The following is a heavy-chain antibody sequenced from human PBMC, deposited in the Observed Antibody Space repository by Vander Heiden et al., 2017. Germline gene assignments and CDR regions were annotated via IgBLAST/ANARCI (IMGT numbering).Heavy chain of an antibody. Sequence: QVTLRESGPALVKPTQTLTLTCTFSGFSPSTSGMCRSWIRQPPGKALEWLALIDWDDDKYYSTSLKTRRTISKDTSKNQVVLTMTNMDPVDTATYYCARISSAGYGMDVWGQGTTVTVSS. CDR3: ARISSAGYGMDV. V-gene: IGHV2-70*01. CDR2: IDWDDDK. CDR1: GFSPSTSGMC. J-gene: IGHJ6*02.